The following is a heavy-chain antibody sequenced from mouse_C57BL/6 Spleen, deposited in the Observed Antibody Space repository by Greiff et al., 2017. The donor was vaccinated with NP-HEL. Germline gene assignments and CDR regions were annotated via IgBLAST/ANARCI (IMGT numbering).Heavy chain of an antibody. V-gene: IGHV14-2*01. D-gene: IGHD3-2*02. CDR3: ASFRQLRLRAY. CDR2: IDPEDGET. J-gene: IGHJ3*01. Sequence: VQLQQSGAELVKPGASVKLSCTASGFNIKDYYMHWVKQRTEQGLEWIGRIDPEDGETKYAPQFQGKATITADTSSNTAYLPLSSLTSEDTAVYYCASFRQLRLRAYWGQGTLVTVSA. CDR1: GFNIKDYY.